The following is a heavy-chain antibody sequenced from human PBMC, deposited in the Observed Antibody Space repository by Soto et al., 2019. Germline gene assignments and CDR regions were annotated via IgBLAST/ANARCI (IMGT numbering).Heavy chain of an antibody. V-gene: IGHV1-18*01. Sequence: QVQLVQSGAEVKKPGASVKVSCKASGYTFTNYGISWVRQAPGQGLEWMGWISAYNGNTNYAQKLQGRVTMTTDTATSTADMELRSLRSDDTAVYYCARDEQPAYYYYGMDVWGQGTTVTVSS. D-gene: IGHD5-18*01. CDR2: ISAYNGNT. CDR1: GYTFTNYG. CDR3: ARDEQPAYYYYGMDV. J-gene: IGHJ6*02.